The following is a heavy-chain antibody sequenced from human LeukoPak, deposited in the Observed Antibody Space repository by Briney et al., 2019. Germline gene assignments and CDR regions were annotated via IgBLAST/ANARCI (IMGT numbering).Heavy chain of an antibody. D-gene: IGHD5-18*01. Sequence: PSGTLSLTCAVSGGSISSSNWWSWVRQPPGKGLEWIGEIYHSGSTNYNPSLKSRVTISVDTSKNQFSLKLSSVTAADTAVYYCARHSGGGYSYGSYYFDYWGQGTLVTVSS. J-gene: IGHJ4*02. CDR2: IYHSGST. CDR1: GGSISSSNW. V-gene: IGHV4-4*02. CDR3: ARHSGGGYSYGSYYFDY.